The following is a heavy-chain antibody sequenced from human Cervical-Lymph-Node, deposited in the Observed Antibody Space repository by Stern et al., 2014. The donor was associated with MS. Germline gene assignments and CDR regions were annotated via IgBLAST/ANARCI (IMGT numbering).Heavy chain of an antibody. CDR1: GGTFSSSYA. V-gene: IGHV1-69*09. Sequence: QLVQSGADVKKPGSSVKVSCKASGGTFSSSYAVSWVRQAPGQGLEWLGRIIPIIGLPNYAQKFQSRLTITAANSTSTVYMELTSLTPEDTAVYYCARGIVSNRPAATLHNLFDPWGQGTLVTVSS. CDR3: ARGIVSNRPAATLHNLFDP. D-gene: IGHD2-15*01. J-gene: IGHJ5*02. CDR2: IIPIIGLP.